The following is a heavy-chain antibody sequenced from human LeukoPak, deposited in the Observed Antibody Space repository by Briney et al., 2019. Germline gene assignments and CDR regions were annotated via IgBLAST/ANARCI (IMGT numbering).Heavy chain of an antibody. Sequence: SVKVSCKASGGTFSSYAISWVRQAPGQGLEWMGRITLIFGTANYAQKFQGRVTITTDESTSTAYMELSSLRSEDTAVYYCASTRRGWLQWENWFDPWGQGTLVTVSS. CDR3: ASTRRGWLQWENWFDP. CDR1: GGTFSSYA. V-gene: IGHV1-69*05. CDR2: ITLIFGTA. D-gene: IGHD5-24*01. J-gene: IGHJ5*02.